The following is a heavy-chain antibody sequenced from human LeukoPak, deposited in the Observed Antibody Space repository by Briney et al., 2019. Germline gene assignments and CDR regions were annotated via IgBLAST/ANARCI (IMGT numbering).Heavy chain of an antibody. D-gene: IGHD2-21*02. CDR1: GGSISSYY. Sequence: SETLSLTCTVSGGSISSYYWSWIRQPPGKGLEWIGYIYYSGSTNYNPSLKSRVTISVDTSKNQFSLKLSSVTAADTAVYYCARRFSGDFEYYFDYWGQGTLVTVSS. CDR2: IYYSGST. J-gene: IGHJ4*02. CDR3: ARRFSGDFEYYFDY. V-gene: IGHV4-59*08.